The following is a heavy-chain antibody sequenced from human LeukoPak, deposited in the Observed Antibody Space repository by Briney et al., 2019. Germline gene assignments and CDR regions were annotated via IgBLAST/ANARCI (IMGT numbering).Heavy chain of an antibody. CDR3: ARAGGYSYALGY. J-gene: IGHJ4*02. Sequence: ASVKVSCKASGYTFTGYYMHWVRQAPGQGLEWMGWMNPNSGGTNYAQKFQGRVTMARDTSISTAYMELSRLRSDDTAVYFCARAGGYSYALGYWGQGTLVTVSS. CDR1: GYTFTGYY. V-gene: IGHV1-2*02. CDR2: MNPNSGGT. D-gene: IGHD5-18*01.